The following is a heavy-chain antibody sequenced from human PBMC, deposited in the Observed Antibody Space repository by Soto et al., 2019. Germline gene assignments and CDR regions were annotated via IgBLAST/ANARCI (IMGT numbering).Heavy chain of an antibody. V-gene: IGHV4-59*01. CDR1: GGSISSYY. D-gene: IGHD3-16*01. J-gene: IGHJ4*02. Sequence: PSETLSLTCTVSGGSISSYYWSWIRQPPGKGLEWIGYIYYSGSTNYNPSLKSRVTISVDTSKNQFSLKLSSVTAADTAVYYCARDYGGHWGQGTLVTVSS. CDR2: IYYSGST. CDR3: ARDYGGH.